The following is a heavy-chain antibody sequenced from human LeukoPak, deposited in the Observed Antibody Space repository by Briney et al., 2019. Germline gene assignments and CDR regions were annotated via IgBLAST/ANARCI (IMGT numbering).Heavy chain of an antibody. CDR1: GGSISGSSYY. D-gene: IGHD5-18*01. J-gene: IGHJ4*02. Sequence: SETLSLICTVSGGSISGSSYYWGWIRQPPGKGPEWIGSIYYSGSTYYDPSLKSRVTISVDTSKNQFSLKLSSVTAADTAVYYCARLQADHSFGYLNYFDYWGQGTLVTVSS. CDR3: ARLQADHSFGYLNYFDY. V-gene: IGHV4-39*01. CDR2: IYYSGST.